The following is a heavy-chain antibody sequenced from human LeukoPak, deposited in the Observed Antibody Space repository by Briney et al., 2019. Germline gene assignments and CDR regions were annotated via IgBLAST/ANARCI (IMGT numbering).Heavy chain of an antibody. CDR1: GFTFSSYG. Sequence: PGGSLRLSCAASGFTFSSYGMHWVRQAPGKGLEWVAVISYDGSNKYYADSVKGRFTISRDNSKNTLYLQMNSLRAEDTAVHYCAREMATIKGGLDAFDIWGQGTMVTVSS. CDR3: AREMATIKGGLDAFDI. J-gene: IGHJ3*02. D-gene: IGHD5-24*01. V-gene: IGHV3-30*03. CDR2: ISYDGSNK.